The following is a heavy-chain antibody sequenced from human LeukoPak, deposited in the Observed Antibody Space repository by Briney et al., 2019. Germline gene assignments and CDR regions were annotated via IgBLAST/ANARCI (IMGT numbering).Heavy chain of an antibody. CDR3: ARVDVAART. J-gene: IGHJ5*02. Sequence: PGGSLRLSCVASEFTFSNYAMSWVRQAPGKGLEWVSAISGSGGSTYYADSVKGRFTVSRDNSKNTLYLQMNSLRAEDTAVYYCARVDVAARTWGQGTLVTVSS. D-gene: IGHD6-13*01. CDR1: EFTFSNYA. V-gene: IGHV3-23*01. CDR2: ISGSGGST.